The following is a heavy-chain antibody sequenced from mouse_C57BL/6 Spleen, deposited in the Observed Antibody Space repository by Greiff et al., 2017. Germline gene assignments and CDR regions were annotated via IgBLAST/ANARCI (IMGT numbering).Heavy chain of an antibody. V-gene: IGHV1-64*01. CDR1: GYTFTSYW. J-gene: IGHJ4*01. CDR2: IHPNSGST. Sequence: VQLQQSGAELVKPGASVKLSCKASGYTFTSYWMHWVKQRPGQGLEWIGMIHPNSGSTNYNEKFKSKATLTVDKSSSTAYMQLSSLTSEDSAVYYCARSGYYGSSDYAMDYWGQGTSVTVSS. CDR3: ARSGYYGSSDYAMDY. D-gene: IGHD1-1*01.